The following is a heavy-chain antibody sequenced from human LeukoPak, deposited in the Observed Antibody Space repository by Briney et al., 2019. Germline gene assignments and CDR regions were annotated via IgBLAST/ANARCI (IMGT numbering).Heavy chain of an antibody. D-gene: IGHD6-19*01. V-gene: IGHV3-23*01. CDR1: GFTFNFHG. Sequence: PGGSLTLSCAALGFTFNFHGMSWVRQAPGKGLEWVSAISGSGSSTFYTESVEGRFTISRDSSKNTLYLEMKNLRVEDTAVYYCAKDWVAVGGRWFDPWGQGTLVTVSS. J-gene: IGHJ5*02. CDR2: ISGSGSST. CDR3: AKDWVAVGGRWFDP.